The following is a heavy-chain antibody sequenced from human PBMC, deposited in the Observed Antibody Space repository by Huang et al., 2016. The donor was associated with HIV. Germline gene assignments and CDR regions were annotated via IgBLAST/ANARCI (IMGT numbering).Heavy chain of an antibody. D-gene: IGHD6-13*01. CDR2: ISYDGSNN. CDR1: GFTFSSYG. Sequence: QVQLVESGGGVVQPGRSLRLSCAASGFTFSSYGMHWVRQAPGKGLEWVAVISYDGSNNYYADSVKGRFTISRDNSKNTLYLQMNSLRAEDTAVYYCAKGPMGGDSSSSGYAYWGQGTLVTVSS. V-gene: IGHV3-30*18. J-gene: IGHJ4*02. CDR3: AKGPMGGDSSSSGYAY.